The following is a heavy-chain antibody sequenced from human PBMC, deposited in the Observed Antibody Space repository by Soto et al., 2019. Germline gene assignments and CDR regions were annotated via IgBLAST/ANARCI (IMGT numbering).Heavy chain of an antibody. J-gene: IGHJ4*02. V-gene: IGHV4-30-2*01. CDR2: IYHSGST. Sequence: PSETLSLTCSVSGVYTSNHYWTWIRKPPGKGLNYIGYIYHSGSTYYNPSLKSRVTISVDRSKNQFSLKLSSVTAADTAVYYCARVRSGWGIDYWGQGTLVTVSS. CDR3: ARVRSGWGIDY. CDR1: GVYTSNHY. D-gene: IGHD6-19*01.